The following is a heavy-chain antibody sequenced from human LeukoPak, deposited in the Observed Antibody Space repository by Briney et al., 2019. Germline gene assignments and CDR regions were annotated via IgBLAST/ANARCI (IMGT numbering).Heavy chain of an antibody. CDR3: AKDLKPGLGI. CDR1: VFTFSSYP. D-gene: IGHD3-22*01. V-gene: IGHV3-23*01. Sequence: GGSLRLSCAASVFTFSSYPMSWVRQAPWKGLEWVSAISGSGGSTYYADSVKGRFTISRDNSKNTLYLQMNSLRAEDTAVYYCAKDLKPGLGIWGQGTLVTVSS. J-gene: IGHJ4*02. CDR2: ISGSGGST.